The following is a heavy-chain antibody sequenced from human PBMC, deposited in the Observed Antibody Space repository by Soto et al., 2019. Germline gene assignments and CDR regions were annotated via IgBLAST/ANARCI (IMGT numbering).Heavy chain of an antibody. D-gene: IGHD1-26*01. V-gene: IGHV2-5*02. CDR2: IYWDDGK. CDR3: ARSLIPTLGARGAFDY. CDR1: GFSLSTSGVG. J-gene: IGHJ4*02. Sequence: QITLKESGPTLVKPTQTLTLTCTFSGFSLSTSGVGVGWIRQPPGKALEWLALIYWDDGKRYSPSLKSRPSSSKDTSKSPVVLTMTNTDPVDTATYYCARSLIPTLGARGAFDYGGQGTLVTVSS.